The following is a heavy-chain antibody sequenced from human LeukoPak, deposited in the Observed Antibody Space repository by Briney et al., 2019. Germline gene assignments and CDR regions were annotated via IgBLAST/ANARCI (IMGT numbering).Heavy chain of an antibody. V-gene: IGHV3-30*18. CDR2: ISYDGSNK. D-gene: IGHD3-16*01. J-gene: IGHJ4*02. CDR1: GFTFSNFG. Sequence: PGRSLRLSCAASGFTFSNFGMHWVRQAPGRGLEWVAVISYDGSNKYYADSVKGRFTISRDNSKNTLYLQMNSLRAEDTAVYYCAKRNLGNIDYWGQGTLVTVSS. CDR3: AKRNLGNIDY.